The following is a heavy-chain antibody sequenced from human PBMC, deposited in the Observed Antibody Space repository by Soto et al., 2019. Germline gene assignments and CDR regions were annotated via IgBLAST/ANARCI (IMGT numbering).Heavy chain of an antibody. CDR2: ISWDGGSL. J-gene: IGHJ4*02. V-gene: IGHV3-9*01. CDR1: GFNFDGYA. CDR3: TKLSIECSSSSGNPIDH. D-gene: IGHD6-6*01. Sequence: PGGSLRLSCAASGFNFDGYAMHWVRQAPGKGLEWVSGISWDGGSLGYADSVKRRFTISRDNAKNSLHLQMNSLSAEDTALYYCTKLSIECSSSSGNPIDHWGQGTLVTVSS.